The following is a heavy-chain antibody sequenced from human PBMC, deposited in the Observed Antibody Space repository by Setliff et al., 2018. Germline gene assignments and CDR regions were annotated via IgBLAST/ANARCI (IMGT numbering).Heavy chain of an antibody. J-gene: IGHJ4*02. CDR3: AKAPRGYTYGYLFDY. Sequence: GGSLRLSCAASGFTFSSYAMSWVRQAPGKGLEWVSAISGGGGSTYYADSVKGRFTISRDTSKNTRYLQMNSLRAEDTAVYYCAKAPRGYTYGYLFDYWGQGTLVTVSS. V-gene: IGHV3-23*01. CDR2: ISGGGGST. D-gene: IGHD5-18*01. CDR1: GFTFSSYA.